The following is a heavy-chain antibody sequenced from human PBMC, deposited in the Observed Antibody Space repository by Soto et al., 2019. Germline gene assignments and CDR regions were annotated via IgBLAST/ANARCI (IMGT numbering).Heavy chain of an antibody. V-gene: IGHV1-2*04. CDR1: GYTFTGYY. CDR3: ARAGLQCSSSSCSGMFGMDV. Sequence: ASVKVSCKASGYTFTGYYMHWVRQTPGQGLEWMGWINPNSGGTNYAQKFQGWDTMTRDTSISTAYMELSRLRSDDTALYYCARAGLQCSSSSCSGMFGMDVWGQGTTVTVSS. CDR2: INPNSGGT. J-gene: IGHJ6*02. D-gene: IGHD2-2*01.